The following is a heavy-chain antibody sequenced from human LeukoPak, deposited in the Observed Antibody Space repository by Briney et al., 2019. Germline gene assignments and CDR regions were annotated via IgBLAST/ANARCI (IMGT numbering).Heavy chain of an antibody. J-gene: IGHJ3*02. CDR2: ISWNSGSI. V-gene: IGHV3-9*03. Sequence: AGRSLRLSCAASGFTFDDYAMHWVRQAPGKGLEWVSGISWNSGSIGYADSVKGRFTISRDNAKNSLYLQMNSLGAEDMALYYCAKSRSVAGHGGDAFDIWGQGTVVTVSS. CDR1: GFTFDDYA. CDR3: AKSRSVAGHGGDAFDI. D-gene: IGHD6-19*01.